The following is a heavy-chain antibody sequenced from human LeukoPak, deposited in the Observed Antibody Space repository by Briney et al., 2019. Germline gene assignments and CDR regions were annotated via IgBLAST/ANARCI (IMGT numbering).Heavy chain of an antibody. J-gene: IGHJ4*02. D-gene: IGHD3-22*01. Sequence: SETLSLTCAAYGRSFSGYYWSWIRQPPGKGLEWIGQINHSGSTNYNPSLKSGGNISVDTSKNQFSKKLSYVTAADTAVYYCARLPYYYDSSGYYGGHYFDYWGQGTLVTVSS. V-gene: IGHV4-34*01. CDR1: GRSFSGYY. CDR3: ARLPYYYDSSGYYGGHYFDY. CDR2: INHSGST.